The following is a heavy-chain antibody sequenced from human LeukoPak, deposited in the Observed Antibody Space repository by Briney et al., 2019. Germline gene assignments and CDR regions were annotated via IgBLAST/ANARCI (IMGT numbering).Heavy chain of an antibody. V-gene: IGHV5-51*01. J-gene: IGHJ4*02. D-gene: IGHD3-22*01. CDR3: ARSADSSASYYFDY. CDR2: IYPGDSDT. CDR1: GSSFTSYW. Sequence: GASLKISCKGSGSSFTSYWIGWGRQMPGKGLEWMGIIYPGDSDTRYSPSFQGQVPISADRSISTAYLQWSSLRASDTAVYYCARSADSSASYYFDYWGQGTLVTVSS.